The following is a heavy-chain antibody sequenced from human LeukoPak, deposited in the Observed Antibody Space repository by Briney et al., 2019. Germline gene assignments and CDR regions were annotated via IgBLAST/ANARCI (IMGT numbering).Heavy chain of an antibody. Sequence: SETLSLTCTVSGGSMSSYYGRWLRQPPGKGVEGGGYIYYSGSTNYHPSLKSRVTISVATSKNQFSLNLSSVSAADTAVYYCASLTPPIASWSWFDPWGQGTLVTVSS. CDR1: GGSMSSYY. CDR2: IYYSGST. CDR3: ASLTPPIASWSWFDP. D-gene: IGHD3-3*01. J-gene: IGHJ5*02. V-gene: IGHV4-59*01.